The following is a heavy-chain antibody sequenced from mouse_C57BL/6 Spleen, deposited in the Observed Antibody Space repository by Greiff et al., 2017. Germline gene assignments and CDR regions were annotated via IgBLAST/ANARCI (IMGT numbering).Heavy chain of an antibody. Sequence: EVNVVESGGGLVQPGGSMKLSCVASGFTFSNYWMNWVSQSPEKGLEWVAQISLNSDYYATHYAVYVTGRFTISREDSKSSVSLQMNNIRAEDTGIYYGTGGNYYGSPGFAYWGQGTLVTVTA. J-gene: IGHJ3*01. CDR1: GFTFSNYW. D-gene: IGHD1-1*01. V-gene: IGHV6-3*01. CDR2: ISLNSDYYAT. CDR3: TGGNYYGSPGFAY.